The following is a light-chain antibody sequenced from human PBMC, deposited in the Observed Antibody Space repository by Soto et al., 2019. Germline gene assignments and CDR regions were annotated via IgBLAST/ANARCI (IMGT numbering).Light chain of an antibody. CDR2: AAS. CDR1: QSVDSKY. V-gene: IGKV3-20*01. Sequence: EIVLTQSPGTLSLSPGERATLSCRASQSVDSKYLAWYQQKPGQAPRILIFAASSRATGIPDRFSGSGSGTDFTLTISRLEPGDFAVYYCQQYGYSSWTFGQGTQVDIK. CDR3: QQYGYSSWT. J-gene: IGKJ1*01.